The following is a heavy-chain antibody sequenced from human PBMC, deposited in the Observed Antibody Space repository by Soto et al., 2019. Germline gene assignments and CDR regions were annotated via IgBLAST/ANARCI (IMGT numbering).Heavy chain of an antibody. J-gene: IGHJ1*01. CDR2: INTDGSVA. V-gene: IGHV3-74*03. D-gene: IGHD3-10*01. CDR1: GLTFRNYW. Sequence: QAGGSLRHSCAAAGLTFRNYWMHWVRQAPGKGLVWVSRINTDGSVAMYVDSVKGRFTISRDNAKNTLYLHMNSLRAEDTAVYYFVRDMQSSGIYTRGQRNVVTVS. CDR3: VRDMQSSGIYT.